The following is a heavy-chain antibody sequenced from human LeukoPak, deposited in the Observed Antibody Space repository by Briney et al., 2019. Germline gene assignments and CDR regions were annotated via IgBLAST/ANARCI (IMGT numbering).Heavy chain of an antibody. J-gene: IGHJ4*02. CDR2: IYPGDSDT. D-gene: IGHD3-22*01. Sequence: EESLKISCKGSGYSFTSYWIGWVRQMPGKGLEWMGIIYPGDSDTRYSPSFQGQVTISADKSISTAYLQWSSLKASDTAMYYCARSSTYYYDSSGYYYAYWGQGTLVTVSS. CDR3: ARSSTYYYDSSGYYYAY. CDR1: GYSFTSYW. V-gene: IGHV5-51*01.